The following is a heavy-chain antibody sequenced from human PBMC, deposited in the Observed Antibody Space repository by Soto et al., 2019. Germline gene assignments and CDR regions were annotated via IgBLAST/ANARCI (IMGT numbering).Heavy chain of an antibody. Sequence: RGSLRLSWAASGFAFSNYAMYWVRRTPGKGLEWVSAISGSGGSTYYADSVKGRFTISRDNSKNTLYLQMNSLRAEDTAVYYCPILECCGYCADACEIWGQGTMVTVSS. CDR1: GFAFSNYA. V-gene: IGHV3-23*01. CDR3: PILECCGYCADACEI. J-gene: IGHJ3*02. D-gene: IGHD2-21*01. CDR2: ISGSGGST.